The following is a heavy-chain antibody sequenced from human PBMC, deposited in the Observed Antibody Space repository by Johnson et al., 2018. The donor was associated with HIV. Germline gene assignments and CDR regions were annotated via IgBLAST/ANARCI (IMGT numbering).Heavy chain of an antibody. Sequence: VQLVESGGGLVKPGGSLRLSCAASGFTFNNAWMSWVRQGPGTGLEWVGRIKSKTEGGTTDYAAYVKGRFTISRDDSKNTLYLEMNSLKIADTAVYYFTTAGSSGSAHAFDIWGQGTMVTGSS. V-gene: IGHV3-15*01. CDR3: TTAGSSGSAHAFDI. D-gene: IGHD3-22*01. CDR2: IKSKTEGGTT. J-gene: IGHJ3*02. CDR1: GFTFNNAW.